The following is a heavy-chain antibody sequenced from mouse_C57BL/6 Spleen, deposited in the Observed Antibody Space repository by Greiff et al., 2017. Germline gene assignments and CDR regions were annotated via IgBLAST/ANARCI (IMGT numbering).Heavy chain of an antibody. V-gene: IGHV1-52*01. J-gene: IGHJ2*01. D-gene: IGHD1-1*01. CDR2: IDPSDSET. Sequence: VQLQQPGAELVRPGSSVKLSCKASGYTFTSYWMHWVKQRPIQGLEWIGNIDPSDSETHYNQKFKDKATLTVDKSSSTAYMQLSSLTSEDSAVYYCARGSYGSIYFDYWGQGTTLTVSS. CDR3: ARGSYGSIYFDY. CDR1: GYTFTSYW.